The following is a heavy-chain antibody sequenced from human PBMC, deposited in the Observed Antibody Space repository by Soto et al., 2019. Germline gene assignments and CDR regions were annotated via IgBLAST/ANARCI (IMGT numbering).Heavy chain of an antibody. Sequence: QVQLVESGGGVVQPGRSLRLSCAASGFTFSSYGMHWVRQAPGKGLEWVAVISYDGSNKYYADSVKGRFTISRDKSKNTLYLQMNSLRAEETAVYYCAKDQAYSGRWGSLDYWGQGTLVTVSS. D-gene: IGHD5-12*01. CDR3: AKDQAYSGRWGSLDY. CDR2: ISYDGSNK. CDR1: GFTFSSYG. V-gene: IGHV3-30*18. J-gene: IGHJ4*02.